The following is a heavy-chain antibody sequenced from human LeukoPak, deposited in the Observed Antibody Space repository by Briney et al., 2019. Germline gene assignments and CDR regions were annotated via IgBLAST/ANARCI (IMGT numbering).Heavy chain of an antibody. CDR1: GDTFTSYY. CDR2: INPSGGST. V-gene: IGHV1-46*01. CDR3: ARDAANYYDSSGYYHYGGAY. J-gene: IGHJ4*02. Sequence: ASVKVSCKASGDTFTSYYMHWVRQSPGQGLEWMGIINPSGGSTSYAQKFQGRVTMTRDTSTSTVYMELSSLRSEDTAVYYCARDAANYYDSSGYYHYGGAYWGQGTLVTVSS. D-gene: IGHD3-22*01.